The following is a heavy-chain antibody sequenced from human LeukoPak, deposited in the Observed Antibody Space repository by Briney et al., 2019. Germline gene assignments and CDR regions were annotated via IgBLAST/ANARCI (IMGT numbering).Heavy chain of an antibody. V-gene: IGHV3-48*02. J-gene: IGHJ4*02. D-gene: IGHD3-10*01. CDR2: ISSSISTV. CDR3: ARDPSYYYGSGSYDH. CDR1: GFTFSTYS. Sequence: GGSLRLSCAASGFTFSTYSMNWVRQAPGKGLEWVSYISSSISTVYYADSVRGRFTISRDNAKNSLYLQMNSLRDEDTAVYYCARDPSYYYGSGSYDHWGQGTLVTVSS.